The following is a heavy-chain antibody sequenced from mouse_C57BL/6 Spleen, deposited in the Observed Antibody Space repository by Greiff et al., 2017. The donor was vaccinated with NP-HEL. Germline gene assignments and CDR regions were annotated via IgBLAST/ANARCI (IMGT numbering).Heavy chain of an antibody. J-gene: IGHJ4*01. CDR2: ISNLAYSI. CDR3: ARQSPDAMDY. V-gene: IGHV5-15*01. CDR1: GFTFSDYG. Sequence: EVKLMESGGGLVQPGGSLKLSCAASGFTFSDYGMAWVRQAPRKGPEWVAFISNLAYSIYYADTVTGRFTISRENAKNTLYLEMSSLRSEDTAMYYCARQSPDAMDYWGQGTSVTVSS.